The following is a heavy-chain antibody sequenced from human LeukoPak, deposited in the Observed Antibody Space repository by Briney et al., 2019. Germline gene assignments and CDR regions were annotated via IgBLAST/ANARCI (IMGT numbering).Heavy chain of an antibody. CDR3: AKVSDIVATMGAFDI. CDR2: ISWNRGSI. CDR1: GFTFDDYA. Sequence: GRSLRLSCAASGFTFDDYAMHWVRQAPGKGLEWVSGISWNRGSIGYADSVKGRFTISRDNAKNSLYLQMNSLRAEDTALYYCAKVSDIVATMGAFDIWGQGTMVTVSS. V-gene: IGHV3-9*01. D-gene: IGHD5-12*01. J-gene: IGHJ3*02.